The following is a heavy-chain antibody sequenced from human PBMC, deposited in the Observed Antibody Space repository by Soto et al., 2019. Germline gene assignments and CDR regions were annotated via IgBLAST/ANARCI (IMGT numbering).Heavy chain of an antibody. CDR2: IIPIFGTV. J-gene: IGHJ6*02. CDR3: AKGAVAGTPTSYYYYGMDV. D-gene: IGHD6-19*01. Sequence: QVQLLQSEAEVRKPGSSVRVSSEASGGTFRTYAISWVRQAPGQGLEWMGEIIPIFGTVNYAQKFQGRVTITADESTTTVYMDLRSLRSEDTAVYYCAKGAVAGTPTSYYYYGMDVWGQGTTVTVSS. V-gene: IGHV1-69*12. CDR1: GGTFRTYA.